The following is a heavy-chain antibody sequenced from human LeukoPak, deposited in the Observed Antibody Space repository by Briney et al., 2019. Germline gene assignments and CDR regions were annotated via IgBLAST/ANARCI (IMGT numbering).Heavy chain of an antibody. V-gene: IGHV3-23*01. CDR1: GFTSSTYV. CDR2: VSPTGTGGVT. Sequence: GGSLRLSCAASGFTSSTYVMSWVRQAPGKGPEWVSSVSPTGTGGVTYYADSVKGRFTLSRDNSKNMVYMQMNSLRAEDTAVYYCAKGGSSGWYLANWFDPWGQGTVVTVSS. CDR3: AKGGSSGWYLANWFDP. J-gene: IGHJ5*02. D-gene: IGHD6-19*01.